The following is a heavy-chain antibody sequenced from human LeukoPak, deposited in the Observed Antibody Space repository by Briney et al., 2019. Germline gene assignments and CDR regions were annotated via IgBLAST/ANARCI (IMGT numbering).Heavy chain of an antibody. D-gene: IGHD3-10*01. Sequence: PGGSLRLSCAAYEFTFSNYEMNWVRQAPGKGLEWVSYIGGSGSTMYYADSVRGRFTISRDNAKNSLYLKMNSLRVEDTAVYYCARALNYFGHMDVWGKGTTVTISS. CDR1: EFTFSNYE. CDR2: IGGSGSTM. J-gene: IGHJ6*03. CDR3: ARALNYFGHMDV. V-gene: IGHV3-48*03.